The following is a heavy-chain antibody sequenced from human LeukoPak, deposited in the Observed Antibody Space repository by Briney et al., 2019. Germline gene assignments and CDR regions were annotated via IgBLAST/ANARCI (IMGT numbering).Heavy chain of an antibody. CDR1: GFTLSSYA. J-gene: IGHJ4*02. D-gene: IGHD2-21*01. V-gene: IGHV3-23*01. CDR3: AKAPVTTCRGAYCYPFDY. Sequence: GGSLRLSCAASGFTLSSYAMSWVRQAPGKGLEWVSAISDSGNTYHADSVKGRFTISRDSSKNTLFLQMNRLRPEDAAVYYCAKAPVTTCRGAYCYPFDYWGRGTLVTVSS. CDR2: ISDSGNT.